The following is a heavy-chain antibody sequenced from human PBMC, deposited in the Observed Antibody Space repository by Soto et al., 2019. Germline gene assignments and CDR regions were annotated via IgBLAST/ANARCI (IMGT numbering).Heavy chain of an antibody. CDR2: VSLDGREK. D-gene: IGHD3-16*01. CDR3: ARDGFGGTVFRGYFDY. V-gene: IGHV3-7*01. CDR1: GFSFSWYW. Sequence: GGSLRLSCAVRGFSFSWYWMNWVRQAPGKGPEWVAIVSLDGREKTYADSVKGGFTFSRDISKNTLYLQMNTLGAEDTAVYFWARDGFGGTVFRGYFDYWGRGTVVTVSS. J-gene: IGHJ4*02.